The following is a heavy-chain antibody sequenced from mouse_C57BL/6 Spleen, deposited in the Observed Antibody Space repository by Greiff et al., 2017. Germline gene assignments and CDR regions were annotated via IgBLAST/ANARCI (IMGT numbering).Heavy chain of an antibody. CDR1: GYTFTDYY. CDR2: INPNNGGT. J-gene: IGHJ1*03. D-gene: IGHD3-2*02. CDR3: ADSSGYWYFDV. V-gene: IGHV1-26*01. Sequence: VQLQQSGPELVKPGASVKISCKASGYTFTDYYMNWVKQSHGKSLEWIGDINPNNGGTSYNQKFKGKATLTVDKSSSTAYMELRSLTSEDSAVYYCADSSGYWYFDVWGTGTTVTVSS.